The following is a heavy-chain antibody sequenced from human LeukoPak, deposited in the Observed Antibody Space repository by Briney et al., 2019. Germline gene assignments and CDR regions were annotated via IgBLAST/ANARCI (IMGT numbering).Heavy chain of an antibody. J-gene: IGHJ4*02. D-gene: IGHD3-3*01. CDR2: IKSKTDGGTT. CDR1: GFTFSNAW. Sequence: GGSLRLPCAASGFTFSNAWMSWVRQAPGKGLEWVGRIKSKTDGGTTDYAAPVKGRFTISRDDSKNTLYLQMNSLKTEDTAVYYCTTKSYDLWSGYYPHWGQGTLVTVSS. CDR3: TTKSYDLWSGYYPH. V-gene: IGHV3-15*01.